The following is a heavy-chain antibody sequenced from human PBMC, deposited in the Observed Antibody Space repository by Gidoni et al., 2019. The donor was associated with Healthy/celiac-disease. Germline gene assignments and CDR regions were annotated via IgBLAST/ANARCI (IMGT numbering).Heavy chain of an antibody. CDR2: ISSSSSYI. D-gene: IGHD6-19*01. CDR3: ARLYSIAVAGVGV. Sequence: EVQLVESGGGLVKPGGSLRLSCAASGFTFSSYSMNWVRQAPGKGLEWVSSISSSSSYIYYADSVKGRFTISRDNAKNSLYLQMNSLRAEDTAVYYCARLYSIAVAGVGVWGQGTLVTVSS. J-gene: IGHJ4*02. V-gene: IGHV3-21*01. CDR1: GFTFSSYS.